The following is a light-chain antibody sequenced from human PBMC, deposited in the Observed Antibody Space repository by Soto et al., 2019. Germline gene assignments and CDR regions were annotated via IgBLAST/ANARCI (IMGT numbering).Light chain of an antibody. V-gene: IGKV3-11*01. CDR3: QQRSDWPPGT. CDR2: DAS. J-gene: IGKJ4*01. Sequence: LTQSPSSLSASVGDRVTITCRASQGINTFLAWYQQKPGQAPRLLIYDASHRATDIPARFSGSGSGTDFTLTISSLEPEDFAVYYCQQRSDWPPGTFGGGTKVEIK. CDR1: QGINTF.